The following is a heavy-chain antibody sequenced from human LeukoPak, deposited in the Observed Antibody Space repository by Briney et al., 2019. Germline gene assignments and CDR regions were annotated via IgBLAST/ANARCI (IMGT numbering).Heavy chain of an antibody. CDR1: GYTFTGYY. CDR3: AREPYSYAYYYYGMDV. CDR2: INPSSGGT. J-gene: IGHJ6*02. D-gene: IGHD5-18*01. V-gene: IGHV1-2*02. Sequence: ASVKVSCKASGYTFTGYYMHWVRQAPGQGLEWMGWINPSSGGTNYAQKFQGRVTMTRDTSISTAYMELSRLRSDDTAVYYCAREPYSYAYYYYGMDVWGQGTTVTVSS.